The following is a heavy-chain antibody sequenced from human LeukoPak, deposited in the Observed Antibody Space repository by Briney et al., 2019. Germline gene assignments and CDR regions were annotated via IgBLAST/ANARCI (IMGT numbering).Heavy chain of an antibody. J-gene: IGHJ4*02. V-gene: IGHV1-2*02. D-gene: IGHD4-17*01. CDR2: INPHTGGT. CDR1: GYTFTRYY. CDR3: ARAFVTTSLDY. Sequence: GASVKVSCKASGYTFTRYYVHWVRQAPGQDLQWMGWINPHTGGTNYAQKFQGRVTVTSDTSISTAYMELSRLRSDDTAVYYCARAFVTTSLDYWGQGTLVTVSS.